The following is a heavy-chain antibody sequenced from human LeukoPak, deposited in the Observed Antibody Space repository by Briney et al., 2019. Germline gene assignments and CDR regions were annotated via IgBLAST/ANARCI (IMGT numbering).Heavy chain of an antibody. CDR3: ARVSDISVAAYFDY. CDR2: ISSSSSTI. J-gene: IGHJ4*02. Sequence: GGSLRLSCAASGFTFSSYEMNWVRQAPGKGLEWVSYISSSSSTIYYADSVKGRFTISRDNAQNSLYLQMNSLRAEDTALYYCARVSDISVAAYFDYWGQGTLVTVSS. CDR1: GFTFSSYE. V-gene: IGHV3-48*03. D-gene: IGHD6-19*01.